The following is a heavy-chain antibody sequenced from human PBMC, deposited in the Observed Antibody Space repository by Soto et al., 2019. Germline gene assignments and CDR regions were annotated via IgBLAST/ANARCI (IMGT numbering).Heavy chain of an antibody. J-gene: IGHJ6*02. Sequence: GGSLRLSCTASGFTFNTYTMNWVRQAPGKGLEWVSGIGGGGDTYYADSVKGRFTISRDNSKNTLYLQMNSLRAEDTAVYYCARSGGYKAESNYYYYGMDVWGQGTTVTVSS. CDR2: IGGGGDT. V-gene: IGHV3-23*01. D-gene: IGHD1-20*01. CDR3: ARSGGYKAESNYYYYGMDV. CDR1: GFTFNTYT.